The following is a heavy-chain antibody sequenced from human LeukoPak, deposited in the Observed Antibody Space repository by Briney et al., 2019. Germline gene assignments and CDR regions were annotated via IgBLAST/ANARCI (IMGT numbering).Heavy chain of an antibody. CDR1: GYTFTSYG. D-gene: IGHD3-22*01. CDR2: ISAYNGNT. V-gene: IGHV1-18*01. J-gene: IGHJ4*02. CDR3: AREVYYYDRSGYYLGYFDY. Sequence: ASVKVSCKASGYTFTSYGISWVRQAPGQGLEWMGWISAYNGNTNYAQKLQGRVTMTTDTSTSTAYMELRSLRSADTAVYYCAREVYYYDRSGYYLGYFDYWGQGTLVTVSS.